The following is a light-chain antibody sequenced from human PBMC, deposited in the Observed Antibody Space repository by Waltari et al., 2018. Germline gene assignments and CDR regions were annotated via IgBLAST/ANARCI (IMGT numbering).Light chain of an antibody. CDR2: GAS. CDR3: QQYKSYKT. CDR1: QSITTS. Sequence: DIQMTQSPSTLSASVGATVIIPCRASQSITTSLAWYQHKPGKAPDVLIYGASNLESGVPSRFSGSGSGTEFTLTISSLQPDDFATYYCQQYKSYKTFGQGTRVEIK. V-gene: IGKV1-5*03. J-gene: IGKJ1*01.